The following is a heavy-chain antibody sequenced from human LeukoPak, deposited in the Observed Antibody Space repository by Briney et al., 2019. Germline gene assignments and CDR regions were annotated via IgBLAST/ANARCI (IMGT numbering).Heavy chain of an antibody. Sequence: SETLSLTCTVSGASVNIGNYYWTWVRQPPGKGLEWNGYISHIGSTNYNPFLKSRVTIPVDTSKNQFSLRLSSVTAADTAVYYCARDFYDSSGQRSWYYFDYWGQGTLVTVSS. CDR3: ARDFYDSSGQRSWYYFDY. J-gene: IGHJ4*02. V-gene: IGHV4-61*01. CDR1: GASVNIGNYY. D-gene: IGHD3-22*01. CDR2: ISHIGST.